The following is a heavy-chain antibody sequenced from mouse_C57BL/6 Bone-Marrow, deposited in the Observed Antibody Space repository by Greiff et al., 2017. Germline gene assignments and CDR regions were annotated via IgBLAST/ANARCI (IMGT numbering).Heavy chain of an antibody. J-gene: IGHJ2*01. CDR3: ARDADLGPFDY. CDR1: GFTFSDFY. CDR2: SRNKANDYTT. V-gene: IGHV7-1*01. Sequence: EVNVVESGGGLVQSGRSLRLSCATSGFTFSDFYMEWVRQAPGKGLEWIAASRNKANDYTTEYSASVKGRFIVSRDTSQSILYLQMNALRAEDTAIYYCARDADLGPFDYWGQGTTLTVSS. D-gene: IGHD4-1*01.